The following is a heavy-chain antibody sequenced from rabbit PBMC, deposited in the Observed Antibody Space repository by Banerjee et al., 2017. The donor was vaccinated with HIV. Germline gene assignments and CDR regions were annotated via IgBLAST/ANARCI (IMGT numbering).Heavy chain of an antibody. CDR3: ARAWTDGGSTKTYALVL. J-gene: IGHJ3*01. CDR2: IFTGSGSTT. CDR1: GFSFSDNYV. Sequence: QEQLEESGGGLVKPGASLTLTCTASGFSFSDNYVMSWVRQAPGKGLEWITLIFTGSGSTTKYASWAKGRFTISRTSSTTVTLQMTSLTDADTATYFCARAWTDGGSTKTYALVLWGQGTLVTVS. D-gene: IGHD5-1*01. V-gene: IGHV1S45*01.